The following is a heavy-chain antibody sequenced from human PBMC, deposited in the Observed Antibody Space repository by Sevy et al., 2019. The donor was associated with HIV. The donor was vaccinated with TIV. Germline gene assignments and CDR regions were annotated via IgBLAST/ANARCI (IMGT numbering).Heavy chain of an antibody. CDR1: GGSITSSSNY. CDR3: ARLPYGDYVNYFDC. CDR2: SGTT. J-gene: IGHJ4*02. D-gene: IGHD4-17*01. V-gene: IGHV4-39*01. Sequence: SETLSLICTVSGGSITSSSNYWGWIRQPPGKGLEWIGSSGTTYYNPSLKSRVTISIDTSKNQFSLNLSSVTVADTAVYYCARLPYGDYVNYFDCWGQGTLVTVSS.